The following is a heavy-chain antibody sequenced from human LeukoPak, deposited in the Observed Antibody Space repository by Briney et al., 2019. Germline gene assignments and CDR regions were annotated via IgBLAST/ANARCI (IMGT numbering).Heavy chain of an antibody. Sequence: GGSLRLSCAASGFNFSNYAMSWVRQAPGKGLEWVSSISGADGRIYYADSVKGRFSISRDNSKNTLYLQMNSLKTEDTAVYYCTTGDYGGNSDFNWFDPWGQGTLVTVSS. J-gene: IGHJ5*02. CDR1: GFNFSNYA. CDR2: ISGADGRI. CDR3: TTGDYGGNSDFNWFDP. V-gene: IGHV3-23*01. D-gene: IGHD4-23*01.